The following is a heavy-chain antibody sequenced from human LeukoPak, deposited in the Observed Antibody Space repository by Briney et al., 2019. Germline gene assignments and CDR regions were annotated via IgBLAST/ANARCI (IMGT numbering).Heavy chain of an antibody. V-gene: IGHV4-59*08. Sequence: SETLSLTCTVSGGSISSYYWSWIRQPPGKGLEWIGYIYYSGSTNYNPPLKSRVTISVDTSKNQFSLKLSSVTAADTAVYYCARRIAAAGTGGYYFDYWGQGTLVTVSS. J-gene: IGHJ4*02. CDR2: IYYSGST. D-gene: IGHD6-13*01. CDR3: ARRIAAAGTGGYYFDY. CDR1: GGSISSYY.